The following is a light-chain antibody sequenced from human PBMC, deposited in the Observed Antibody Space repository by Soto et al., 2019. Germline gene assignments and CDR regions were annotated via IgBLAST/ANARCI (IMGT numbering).Light chain of an antibody. V-gene: IGLV4-69*01. Sequence: QLVLTQSPSASASLGASVKLTCTLSSGHSSYAMAWHQQQPEKGPRYLMKLNSDGSHSKGDGIPDRFSGSSSGAERYLTISSVQSEDEADYYCQTWGTGIQVFGTGTKLTVL. J-gene: IGLJ1*01. CDR3: QTWGTGIQV. CDR1: SGHSSYA. CDR2: LNSDGSH.